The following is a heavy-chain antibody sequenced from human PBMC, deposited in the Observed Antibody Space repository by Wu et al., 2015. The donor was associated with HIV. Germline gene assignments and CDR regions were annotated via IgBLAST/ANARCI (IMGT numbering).Heavy chain of an antibody. V-gene: IGHV1-2*02. CDR2: INPNSGGT. J-gene: IGHJ6*02. Sequence: QVQLVQSGAEVKKPGASLKVSCQASGYTFTDYYIHWVRQAPGQGLEWMGWINPNSGGTNYAQKFQGRVTLTRDTSIGTAYMELSRLTSDDTAVYYCARNTDSVATSLYSLGVWGQGTTVTVSS. CDR3: ARNTDSVATSLYSLGV. CDR1: GYTFTDYY. D-gene: IGHD6-19*01.